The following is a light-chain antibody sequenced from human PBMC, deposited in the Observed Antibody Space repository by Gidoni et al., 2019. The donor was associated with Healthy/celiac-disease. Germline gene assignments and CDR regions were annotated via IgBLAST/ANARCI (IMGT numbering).Light chain of an antibody. CDR2: AAS. CDR1: QSISSY. Sequence: DIKMTQSPSSLSASVGDRVTITCRASQSISSYLNWYQQKQGKAPKLLIYAASSLQSGVPSRFSGSGSGTDFTLTISSLQPEDVATYYCQQSYSTPPTFGQGTKLEIK. J-gene: IGKJ2*01. V-gene: IGKV1-39*01. CDR3: QQSYSTPPT.